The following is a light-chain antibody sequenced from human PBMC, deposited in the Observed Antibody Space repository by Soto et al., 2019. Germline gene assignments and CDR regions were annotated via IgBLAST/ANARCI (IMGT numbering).Light chain of an antibody. V-gene: IGKV3-20*01. J-gene: IGKJ5*01. Sequence: EIVLTQSPGTLSLSPGERATLSCRASQSVSSSYLAWYQQKPGQAPTLLIYGASSRATGIPDRFSGSGSGTDFTLTISRLEPEDLAVYYCQQYGSSLPITFGQGTRLELK. CDR1: QSVSSSY. CDR3: QQYGSSLPIT. CDR2: GAS.